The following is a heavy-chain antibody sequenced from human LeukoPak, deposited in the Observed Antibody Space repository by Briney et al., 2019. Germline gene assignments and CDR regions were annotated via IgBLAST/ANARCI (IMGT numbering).Heavy chain of an antibody. Sequence: GGSLRLSCAASGFTFSSYWMHWVRQAPGKGLVWVSRINSDGSSTSYADSVKGRFTISRDNAKNTLYLQMNSLRAEDTAVYYCASSGIAVAGTRYFDYWGQGTLVTVSS. D-gene: IGHD6-19*01. J-gene: IGHJ4*02. CDR1: GFTFSSYW. CDR2: INSDGSST. CDR3: ASSGIAVAGTRYFDY. V-gene: IGHV3-74*01.